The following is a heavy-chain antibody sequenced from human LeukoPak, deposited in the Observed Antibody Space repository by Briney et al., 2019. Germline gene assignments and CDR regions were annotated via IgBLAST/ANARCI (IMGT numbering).Heavy chain of an antibody. V-gene: IGHV3-7*01. J-gene: IGHJ3*02. CDR1: GFTFSRYW. D-gene: IGHD6-19*01. CDR2: IKQDGSEK. CDR3: AGGAGWTSDI. Sequence: PGGSLRLSCAASGFTFSRYWMNWVRQAPGNGLEWLANIKQDGSEKYYVDSVKGRFTISRDNAQNLVYLQLNSLRADDTAVYYCAGGAGWTSDIWGQGTLVIVSS.